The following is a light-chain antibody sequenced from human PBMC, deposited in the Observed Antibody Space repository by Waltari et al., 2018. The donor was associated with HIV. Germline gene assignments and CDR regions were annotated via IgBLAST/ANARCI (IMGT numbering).Light chain of an antibody. Sequence: QSVLTQPTSVSGAPGQRVTIHRTGSSSNLGAAYHVHWYQHLPGTAPKLLIYGNNNRPSGVPDRFSGSKSGTSASLAITGLQAEDEADYYCQSYDSSLRGYVFGTGTKVTVL. CDR1: SSNLGAAYH. V-gene: IGLV1-40*01. J-gene: IGLJ1*01. CDR3: QSYDSSLRGYV. CDR2: GNN.